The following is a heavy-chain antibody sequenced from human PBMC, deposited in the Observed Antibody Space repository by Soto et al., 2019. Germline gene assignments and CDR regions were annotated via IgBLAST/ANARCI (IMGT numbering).Heavy chain of an antibody. J-gene: IGHJ5*02. V-gene: IGHV1-18*01. D-gene: IGHD3-22*01. CDR1: GYTFTSYG. CDR2: ISAYNGNT. CDR3: ERYYYDSSGGGPYNWFDP. Sequence: ASVKVSCKASGYTFTSYGISWVRQAPGQGLQWMGWISAYNGNTNYAQKLQGRVTMTTDTSTSTAYMELRSLGSDDTAVYYCERYYYDSSGGGPYNWFDPWGQGTLVTVSS.